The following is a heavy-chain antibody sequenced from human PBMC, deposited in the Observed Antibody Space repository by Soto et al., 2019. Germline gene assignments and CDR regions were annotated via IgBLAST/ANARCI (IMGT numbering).Heavy chain of an antibody. D-gene: IGHD3-16*02. Sequence: EVQLVESGGGLVKPGGSLRLSCAASGFTFSSYSMNWVRQAPGKGLEWVSSISSSSSYIYYADSVKGRFTISRDNAKNSLYLQMNSLRAEDTAVYYCARGVSGDYIWGSYRYCWFDPWGQGTLVTVSS. V-gene: IGHV3-21*01. CDR2: ISSSSSYI. CDR3: ARGVSGDYIWGSYRYCWFDP. CDR1: GFTFSSYS. J-gene: IGHJ5*02.